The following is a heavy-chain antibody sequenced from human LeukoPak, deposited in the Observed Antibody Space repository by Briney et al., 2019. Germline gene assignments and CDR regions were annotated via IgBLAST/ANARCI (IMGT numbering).Heavy chain of an antibody. CDR2: IYTSGST. Sequence: PSETLSLTCTVSGGSISSGSYYWSWLRQPAGTGLEWIGRIYTSGSTNYNPSLKSRVTISVDTSKNQFSLKLSSVTAADTAVYYCARDNPYDFWSGYPNWFDPWGQGTLVTVSS. CDR1: GGSISSGSYY. J-gene: IGHJ5*02. V-gene: IGHV4-61*02. CDR3: ARDNPYDFWSGYPNWFDP. D-gene: IGHD3-3*01.